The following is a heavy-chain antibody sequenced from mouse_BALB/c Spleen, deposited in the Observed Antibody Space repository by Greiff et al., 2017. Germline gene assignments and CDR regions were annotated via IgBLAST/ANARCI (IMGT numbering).Heavy chain of an antibody. CDR3: ARELQLGPSWFAY. Sequence: VQLKQSGPELVKPGASVKISCKASGYTFTDYNMHWVKQSHGKSLEWIGYIYPYNGGTGYNQKFKSKATLTVDNSSSTAYMELRSLASEDSAVYYCARELQLGPSWFAYWGQGTLVTVSA. CDR2: IYPYNGGT. D-gene: IGHD3-1*01. J-gene: IGHJ3*01. V-gene: IGHV1S29*02. CDR1: GYTFTDYN.